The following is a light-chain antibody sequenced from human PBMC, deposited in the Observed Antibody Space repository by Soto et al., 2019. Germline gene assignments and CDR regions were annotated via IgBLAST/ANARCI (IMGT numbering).Light chain of an antibody. CDR3: QAWDSSTAWV. J-gene: IGLJ2*01. V-gene: IGLV3-1*01. Sequence: SYELTQPPSVSVSPGQTASITCSGDRLGDKYACWYQQKPGQSPVLGIYQDTKRPSGSPELFSGSNSGNTATLTISGTQAMDEADYYCQAWDSSTAWVVGGGTKLTVL. CDR2: QDT. CDR1: RLGDKY.